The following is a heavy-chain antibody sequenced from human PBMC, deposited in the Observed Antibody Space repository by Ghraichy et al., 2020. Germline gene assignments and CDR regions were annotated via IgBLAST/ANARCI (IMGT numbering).Heavy chain of an antibody. Sequence: GSLRLSCAASGFTFSNAWMNWVRQAPGKGLEWVSSISSSSSYIYYADSVKGRFTISRDNAKNSLYLQMNSLRAEDTAVYYCARDGGLNWSNFDYWGQGTLVTVSS. CDR1: GFTFSNAW. V-gene: IGHV3-21*01. CDR2: ISSSSSYI. J-gene: IGHJ4*02. CDR3: ARDGGLNWSNFDY. D-gene: IGHD1-20*01.